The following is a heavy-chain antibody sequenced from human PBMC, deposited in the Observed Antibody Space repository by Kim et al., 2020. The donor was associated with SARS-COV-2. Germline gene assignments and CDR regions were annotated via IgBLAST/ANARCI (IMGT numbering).Heavy chain of an antibody. CDR2: IYPGDSDT. V-gene: IGHV5-51*01. CDR3: ARRYSSSWYSEYYFDY. D-gene: IGHD6-13*01. Sequence: GESLKISCKGSGYSFTSYWIGWVCQMPGKGLEWMGIIYPGDSDTRYSPSFRGQVTISADKSISTAYLQWSSLKASDTAMYYCARRYSSSWYSEYYFDYWGQGTLVTVSS. J-gene: IGHJ4*02. CDR1: GYSFTSYW.